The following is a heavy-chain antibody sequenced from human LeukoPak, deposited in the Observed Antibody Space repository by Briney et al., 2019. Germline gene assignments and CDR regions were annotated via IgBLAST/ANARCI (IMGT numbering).Heavy chain of an antibody. Sequence: PSETLSLTCTVSGYSISSGYYWGWIRQPPGKGLEWIGSIYHSGNTYYNPSLKSRVTISVDTSKNQFSLKLSSVTAADTAVYYCARGYYDSSGYYYGWFDPWGQGTLVTVSS. CDR2: IYHSGNT. D-gene: IGHD3-22*01. V-gene: IGHV4-38-2*02. CDR3: ARGYYDSSGYYYGWFDP. CDR1: GYSISSGYY. J-gene: IGHJ5*02.